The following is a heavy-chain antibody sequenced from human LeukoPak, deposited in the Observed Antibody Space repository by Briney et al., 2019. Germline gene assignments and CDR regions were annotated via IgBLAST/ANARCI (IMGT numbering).Heavy chain of an antibody. CDR3: ARTRTKKAIDY. J-gene: IGHJ4*02. D-gene: IGHD3-3*01. V-gene: IGHV4-59*12. Sequence: TSETLSLTCTVSGGSISSYYWSWIRQPPGKGLEWIGYIYYSGSTNYNPSLKSRVTISVDTSKNQFSLKLSSVTAADTAVYYCARTRTKKAIDYWGQGTLVTVSS. CDR1: GGSISSYY. CDR2: IYYSGST.